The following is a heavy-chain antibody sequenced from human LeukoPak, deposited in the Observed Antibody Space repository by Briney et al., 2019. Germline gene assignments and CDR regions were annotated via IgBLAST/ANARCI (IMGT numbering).Heavy chain of an antibody. J-gene: IGHJ4*02. D-gene: IGHD2-2*01. CDR1: GFTFSSYA. Sequence: PGGSLRLSCAASGFTFSSYAMSWVRQAPGKGLEWVSRISESGGRTYYADPVKGRFTISRDNSRNTLYLQMNSLRAEDTAVYFCAKLSPSWNFHYLDSWGQGTLVTVSS. CDR3: AKLSPSWNFHYLDS. V-gene: IGHV3-23*01. CDR2: ISESGGRT.